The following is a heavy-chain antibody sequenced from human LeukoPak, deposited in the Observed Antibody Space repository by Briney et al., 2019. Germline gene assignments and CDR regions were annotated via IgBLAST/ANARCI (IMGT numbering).Heavy chain of an antibody. CDR2: IKQDGSAK. V-gene: IGHV3-7*03. CDR1: GFTFSRRW. Sequence: PGGSLRLSCAASGFTFSRRWMYWVRQAPGKGLEWVANIKQDGSAKPYVDSVKGRFTISRDNAKNSLFLQMNSLRVEDTAVYYCARDNGWSADFWGQGTLVTVSS. J-gene: IGHJ4*02. D-gene: IGHD2-15*01. CDR3: ARDNGWSADF.